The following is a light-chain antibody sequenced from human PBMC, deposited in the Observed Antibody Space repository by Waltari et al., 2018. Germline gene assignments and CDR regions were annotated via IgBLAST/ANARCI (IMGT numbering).Light chain of an antibody. CDR1: SSDVGSYNL. V-gene: IGLV2-23*01. Sequence: QSALTQPASVSGSPGQSITLSCTGTSSDVGSYNLVSWYQQHPGKVPKLIIYEDSKPSVGVSGRFSGSKSGNTASLTISGLQAEDEADYHCCAHAGSGIWVFGGGTKLTVL. J-gene: IGLJ3*02. CDR2: EDS. CDR3: CAHAGSGIWV.